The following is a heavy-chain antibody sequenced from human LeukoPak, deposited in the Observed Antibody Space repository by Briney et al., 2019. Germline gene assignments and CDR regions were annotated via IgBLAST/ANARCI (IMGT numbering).Heavy chain of an antibody. CDR1: GFTFDDYA. D-gene: IGHD3-10*01. CDR2: ISWNSGSI. Sequence: GRSLRLSCAASGFTFDDYAMHWVRQAPGKGLEWVSGISWNSGSIGYADSVKGRFTISRDNAKNSLYLQMNSLRAEDTALYYCAKDGDYYGSGSFDYWGQGTLVTVSS. J-gene: IGHJ4*02. CDR3: AKDGDYYGSGSFDY. V-gene: IGHV3-9*01.